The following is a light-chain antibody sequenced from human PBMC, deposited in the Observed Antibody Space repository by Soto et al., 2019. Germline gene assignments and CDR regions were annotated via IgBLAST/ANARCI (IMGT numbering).Light chain of an antibody. CDR1: QSISTY. Sequence: DIQMTHSPSSLSASVGDSVTITCRASQSISTYLNWYQQKPGKAPKLLIYAASSLQSGVPSRFSGSGSGTDFTLTISSLQPEDFATYYCQQSYSTPLFTFGPGTKVDIK. CDR2: AAS. V-gene: IGKV1-39*01. CDR3: QQSYSTPLFT. J-gene: IGKJ3*01.